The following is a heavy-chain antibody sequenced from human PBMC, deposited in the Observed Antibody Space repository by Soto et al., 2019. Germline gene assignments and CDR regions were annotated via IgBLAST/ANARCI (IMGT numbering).Heavy chain of an antibody. Sequence: QVLLQESGPGLVKPSETLSLTCTVSGGSFTSGGYYWTWIRQLPGKGLEWLGYISYSGSTYYNPSLRSRVAISTDLSKKQVSLKLTSVTAADTAVYFCARDRRAARDGMDVWGQGTTVIVSS. V-gene: IGHV4-31*03. CDR2: ISYSGST. J-gene: IGHJ6*02. D-gene: IGHD6-25*01. CDR3: ARDRRAARDGMDV. CDR1: GGSFTSGGYY.